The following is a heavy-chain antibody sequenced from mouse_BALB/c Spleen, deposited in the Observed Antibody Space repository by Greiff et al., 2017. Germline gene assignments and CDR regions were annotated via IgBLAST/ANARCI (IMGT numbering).Heavy chain of an antibody. D-gene: IGHD3-3*01. V-gene: IGHV7-3*02. J-gene: IGHJ3*01. CDR1: GFTFTDYY. Sequence: DVKLVESGGGLVQPGGSLRLSCATSGFTFTDYYMSWVRQPPGKALEWLGFIRNKANGYTTEYSASVKGRFTISRDNSQSILYLQMNTLRAEDSATYYCARACGTGFLFAYWGQGTLVTVSA. CDR3: ARACGTGFLFAY. CDR2: IRNKANGYTT.